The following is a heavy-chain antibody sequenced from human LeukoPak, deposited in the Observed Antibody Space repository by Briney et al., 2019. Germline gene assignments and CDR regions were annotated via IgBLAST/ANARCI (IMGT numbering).Heavy chain of an antibody. Sequence: ASVKVSCKASGYTFTGYYMHWVRQAPGQGLEWMGWINPSSGGTNYAQKFQGRVTMTRDTSISTAYMELSRLRSDDTAVYYCARETDYGDYNYWGQGTLVTVSS. D-gene: IGHD4-17*01. CDR2: INPSSGGT. CDR1: GYTFTGYY. J-gene: IGHJ4*02. CDR3: ARETDYGDYNY. V-gene: IGHV1-2*02.